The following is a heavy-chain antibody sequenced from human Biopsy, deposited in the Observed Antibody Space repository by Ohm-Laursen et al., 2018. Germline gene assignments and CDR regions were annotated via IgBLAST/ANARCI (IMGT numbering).Heavy chain of an antibody. CDR1: GYTFTGYL. CDR3: TRGGYYYDSLAYYYWFDP. V-gene: IGHV1-2*02. CDR2: INAKTGDP. J-gene: IGHJ5*02. D-gene: IGHD3-22*01. Sequence: AKISCKASGYTFTGYLVHWVRQAPGQGLEWMGWINAKTGDPNYAQKFQGRVTMTRDTSIRTAYVDLSSLRSADTAVYYCTRGGYYYDSLAYYYWFDPWGQGTLVTVSS.